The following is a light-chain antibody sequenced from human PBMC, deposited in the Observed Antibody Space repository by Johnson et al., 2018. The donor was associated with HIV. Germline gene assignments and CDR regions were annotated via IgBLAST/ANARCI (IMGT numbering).Light chain of an antibody. CDR3: GTWDTRLTARGG. V-gene: IGLV1-51*02. CDR2: ENN. J-gene: IGLJ1*01. CDR1: TSNIGNNY. Sequence: QSVLTQPPSVSAAPGQKVTISCSGSTSNIGNNYVSWYQHLPGTAPKLLICENNKRPSGIPDRFSGSKSGTSATLGITGLQPGDEADYYCGTWDTRLTARGGFGTGTKVTVL.